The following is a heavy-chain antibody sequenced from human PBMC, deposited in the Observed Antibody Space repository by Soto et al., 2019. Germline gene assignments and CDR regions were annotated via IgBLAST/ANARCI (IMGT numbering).Heavy chain of an antibody. V-gene: IGHV4-34*01. Sequence: SETLSLTCAVYGGSFSGYYWSWIRQPPGKGLEWIGEINHSGSTNYNPSLKSRVTISVDTSKNQFSLKLSSVTAADTAVYYCATLGVDYYYGMDVWGQGTTVTVSS. CDR2: INHSGST. J-gene: IGHJ6*02. D-gene: IGHD3-16*01. CDR1: GGSFSGYY. CDR3: ATLGVDYYYGMDV.